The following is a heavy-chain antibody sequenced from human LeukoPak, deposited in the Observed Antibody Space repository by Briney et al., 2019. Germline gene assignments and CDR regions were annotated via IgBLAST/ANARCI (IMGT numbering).Heavy chain of an antibody. V-gene: IGHV4-61*03. Sequence: SETLSLTCNVSGGSVSSGSYYWSWIRQPPGKGLEWIGYIYYSGSTNYNPSLKSRVTISVDTSKNHFSLKLSSVTAADTAVYYCARSRWLQLEYWGQGTLVTVSS. CDR1: GGSVSSGSYY. D-gene: IGHD5-24*01. CDR3: ARSRWLQLEY. CDR2: IYYSGST. J-gene: IGHJ4*02.